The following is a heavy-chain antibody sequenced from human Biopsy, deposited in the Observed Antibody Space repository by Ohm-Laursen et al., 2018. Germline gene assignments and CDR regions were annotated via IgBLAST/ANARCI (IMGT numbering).Heavy chain of an antibody. D-gene: IGHD4-17*01. J-gene: IGHJ6*02. CDR1: GLDFSDYS. CDR3: ARGLTVLNYFYGLDL. Sequence: SLRLSCAASGLDFSDYSMSWVRQAPGKGLEWVSSVTTTSSYIYYADSVKGRFTISRDNAKNSLYLQMNSLRVEDTAVYYCARGLTVLNYFYGLDLWGQGTTVTVSS. V-gene: IGHV3-21*01. CDR2: VTTTSSYI.